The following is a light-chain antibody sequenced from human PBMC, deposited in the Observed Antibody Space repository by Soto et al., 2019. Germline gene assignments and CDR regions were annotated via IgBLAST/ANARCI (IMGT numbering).Light chain of an antibody. CDR3: QTWGTGIRV. CDR2: LNSDGSH. V-gene: IGLV4-69*01. CDR1: SGHSSYA. Sequence: QSVLTQSPSASASLGASVKLTCTLSSGHSSYAIAWHQQQPEKGPRYLMKLNSDGSHSKGDGIPDRFSGSISGAERYLTISSLQYEDEADYYCQTWGTGIRVFGGGTKLTVL. J-gene: IGLJ3*02.